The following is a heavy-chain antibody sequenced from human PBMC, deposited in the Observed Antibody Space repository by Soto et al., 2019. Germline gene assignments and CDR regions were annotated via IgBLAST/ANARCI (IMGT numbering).Heavy chain of an antibody. J-gene: IGHJ4*02. CDR2: IYYSGST. V-gene: IGHV4-39*01. Sequence: QLQLQESGPGLVKPSETLSLICTVSGGSISSSRYRWGWVRQPPGKGLEWIGTIYYSGSTHYNPSLKSRVAISVDPSTSQFSLRMTSVTAAHTAVYYCATVDGLGVVPPFRDYWGQGTLVTVSS. D-gene: IGHD3-3*01. CDR1: GGSISSSRYR. CDR3: ATVDGLGVVPPFRDY.